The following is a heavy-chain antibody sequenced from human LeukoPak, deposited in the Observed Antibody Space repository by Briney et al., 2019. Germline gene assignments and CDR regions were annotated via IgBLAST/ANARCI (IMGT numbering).Heavy chain of an antibody. J-gene: IGHJ5*01. D-gene: IGHD1-14*01. Sequence: GGSLRLSCAASGFTFSNYWMHWVRQAPGKGLVWVSRIKGDGSHTIYADSVRGRFTISRDNAKNTLYLQMKSLRDEDTAVYYCVRDWDHFDFDSWGQGTLVTVSS. V-gene: IGHV3-74*01. CDR1: GFTFSNYW. CDR3: VRDWDHFDFDS. CDR2: IKGDGSHT.